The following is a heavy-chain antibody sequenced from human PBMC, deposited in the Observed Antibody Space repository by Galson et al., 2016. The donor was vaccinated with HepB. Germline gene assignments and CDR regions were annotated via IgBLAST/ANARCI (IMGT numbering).Heavy chain of an antibody. Sequence: SETLSLTCAVSGGSLSSSNWWSWVRQPPGKRLEWVGEIYHSGSTNYNPSLESRVTISVDKSKNQVSLNLRSVTAADTAVYYYVRRRLVVAGRGWFDPWGQGTLVTVSS. V-gene: IGHV4-4*02. D-gene: IGHD6-19*01. J-gene: IGHJ5*02. CDR3: VRRRLVVAGRGWFDP. CDR1: GGSLSSSNW. CDR2: IYHSGST.